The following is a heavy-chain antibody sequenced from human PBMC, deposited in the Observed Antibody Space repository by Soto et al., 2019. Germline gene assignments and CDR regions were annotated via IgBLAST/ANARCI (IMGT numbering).Heavy chain of an antibody. CDR1: GFSLTTSRVG. V-gene: IGHV2-5*01. CDR2: IYWNDDK. Sequence: SGPTLVNPTQTLTLTCTFSGFSLTTSRVGVGWIRQPPGKALEWLALIYWNDDKRYSPSLKSRLSITRDTSKNQVVLTMTNMDPVDTATYFCALHIAAAYFQDWGQGTLVTVSS. CDR3: ALHIAAAYFQD. J-gene: IGHJ1*01. D-gene: IGHD6-13*01.